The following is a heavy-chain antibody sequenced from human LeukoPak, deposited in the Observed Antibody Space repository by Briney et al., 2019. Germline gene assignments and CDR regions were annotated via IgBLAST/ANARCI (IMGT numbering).Heavy chain of an antibody. CDR1: GGSFSGYY. D-gene: IGHD1-1*01. Sequence: PSETLSLTCAVYGGSFSGYYWSWIRQPPGKGLEWIGEINHSGSTNYNPSLKSRVTKSVDTSKNQFSLKLSSVTAADTAVYYCARTIPLILQPDYWGQGTLVTVSS. CDR3: ARTIPLILQPDY. J-gene: IGHJ4*02. V-gene: IGHV4-34*01. CDR2: INHSGST.